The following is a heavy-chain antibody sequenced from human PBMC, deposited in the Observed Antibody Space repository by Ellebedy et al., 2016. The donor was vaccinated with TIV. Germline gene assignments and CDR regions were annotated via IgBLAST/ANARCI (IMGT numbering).Heavy chain of an antibody. J-gene: IGHJ5*02. Sequence: SETLSLTCTVSGDSISSSSYYWGWIRQPPGKGLEWIGSIYHSGSTDYNPSLKSRVTISADTSKNQFSLRLSSVTAADTAVYYCARWFGELLYVRWFDPWGQGTLVSVSS. D-gene: IGHD3-10*01. CDR1: GDSISSSSYY. V-gene: IGHV4-39*01. CDR3: ARWFGELLYVRWFDP. CDR2: IYHSGST.